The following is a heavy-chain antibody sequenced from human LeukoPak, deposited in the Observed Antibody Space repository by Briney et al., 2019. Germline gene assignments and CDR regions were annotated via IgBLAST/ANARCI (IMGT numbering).Heavy chain of an antibody. V-gene: IGHV4-59*01. CDR2: IYYSGST. CDR1: GGSFSGYY. D-gene: IGHD4-23*01. CDR3: ARDRYGGGDAFDI. J-gene: IGHJ3*02. Sequence: KPSETLSLTCAVYGGSFSGYYWSWIRQPPGKGLEWIGYIYYSGSTNYNPSLKSRVTISVDTSKNQFSLKLSSVTAADTAVYYCARDRYGGGDAFDIWGQGTMVTVSS.